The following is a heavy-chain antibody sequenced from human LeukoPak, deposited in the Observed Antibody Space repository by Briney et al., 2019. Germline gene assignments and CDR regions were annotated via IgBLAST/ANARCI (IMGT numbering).Heavy chain of an antibody. Sequence: RGSLRLSCAASGFTFSSYAMSWVRQAPGKRLEWVSAISGSGGSTYYADSVKGRFTISRDNSKNTLYLQMNSLRAEDTAVYYCAKDRSRVDTRSFSVSRPLDYWGQGTLVTVSS. CDR2: ISGSGGST. J-gene: IGHJ4*02. CDR3: AKDRSRVDTRSFSVSRPLDY. CDR1: GFTFSSYA. V-gene: IGHV3-23*01. D-gene: IGHD1-26*01.